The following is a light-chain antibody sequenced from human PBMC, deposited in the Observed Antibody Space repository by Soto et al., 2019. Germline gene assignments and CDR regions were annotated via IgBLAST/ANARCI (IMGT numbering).Light chain of an antibody. CDR1: QAVNTR. V-gene: IGKV3D-11*03. J-gene: IGKJ1*01. CDR3: QQSYYNPT. CDR2: LTS. Sequence: IGLTKSPATLSQFXGDSVPLPVRASQAVNTRLAWYQHKPGQAPRLLIYLTSNRAAGIPARFSGAGSGTDFTLTISSLQHEDFATYYCQQSYYNPTFGQGTKVDIK.